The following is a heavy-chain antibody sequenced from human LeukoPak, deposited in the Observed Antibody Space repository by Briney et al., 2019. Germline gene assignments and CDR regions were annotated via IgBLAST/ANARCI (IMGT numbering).Heavy chain of an antibody. CDR2: IYYSGST. D-gene: IGHD3-16*01. CDR3: ARYSTGWGAFDY. V-gene: IGHV4-59*01. CDR1: GGSISSYY. J-gene: IGHJ4*02. Sequence: PSETLSLTCTVSGGSISSYYWSWIRQPPGKGLEWLGYIYYSGSTNYNPSLKSRVTISVHTSKNQFSLKPRSVTAADTAVYYCARYSTGWGAFDYWGQGTLVTVSS.